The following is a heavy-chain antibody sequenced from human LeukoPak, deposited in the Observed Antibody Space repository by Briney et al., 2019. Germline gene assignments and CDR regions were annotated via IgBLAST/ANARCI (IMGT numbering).Heavy chain of an antibody. CDR2: IYYSGST. CDR3: ARYKGGRMTTVTTWGYYYYYYYMDV. D-gene: IGHD4-17*01. J-gene: IGHJ6*03. CDR1: GGSITPDY. V-gene: IGHV4-59*12. Sequence: SETLSLTCTVSGGSITPDYWSWIRQPPGKGLEWIGYIYYSGSTIYNPSLKSRVTISVDTSKNQFSLKLSSVTAADTAVYYCARYKGGRMTTVTTWGYYYYYYYMDVWGKGTTVTISS.